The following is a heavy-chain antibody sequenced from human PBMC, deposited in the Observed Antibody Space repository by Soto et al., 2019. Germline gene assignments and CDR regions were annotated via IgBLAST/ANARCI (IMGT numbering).Heavy chain of an antibody. D-gene: IGHD4-4*01. J-gene: IGHJ4*02. Sequence: SETLSLTCTVSGGSVSRDSNFWSWIRQPPGKGLEWIGYIYYSGPTRYNPSLESRVTISIDSSKNQVSLNLTYVTAADTAVYYCARGYSHYAHWGRGTLVTV. CDR3: ARGYSHYAH. V-gene: IGHV4-61*01. CDR2: IYYSGPT. CDR1: GGSVSRDSNF.